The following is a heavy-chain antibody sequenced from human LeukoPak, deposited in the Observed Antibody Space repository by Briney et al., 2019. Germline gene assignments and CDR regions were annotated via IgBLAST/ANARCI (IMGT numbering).Heavy chain of an antibody. D-gene: IGHD3-10*01. CDR1: GGSISSYY. CDR2: IYYSGST. CDR3: AGGDQYYFDY. J-gene: IGHJ4*02. V-gene: IGHV4-59*08. Sequence: SETLSLTCTVSGGSISSYYWSWIRQPPGKGLEWIGYIYYSGSTNYNPSLKSRVTISVDTSKNQFSLKLSSVTAADTAVYYCAGGDQYYFDYWGQGTLVTVSS.